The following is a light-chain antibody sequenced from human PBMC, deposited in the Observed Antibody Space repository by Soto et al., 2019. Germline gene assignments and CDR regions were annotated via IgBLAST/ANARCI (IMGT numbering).Light chain of an antibody. CDR1: QSISSY. CDR2: VAS. V-gene: IGKV1-39*01. Sequence: DIQMTQSPSSLSASVGDRVTITCRASQSISSYLSWYQQKPGKAPKLLINVASTLQGGVPSRFSGSGSGTEFTLAISSLQPEDSATYYCQQSFSTPQTFGGATKVDI. CDR3: QQSFSTPQT. J-gene: IGKJ4*01.